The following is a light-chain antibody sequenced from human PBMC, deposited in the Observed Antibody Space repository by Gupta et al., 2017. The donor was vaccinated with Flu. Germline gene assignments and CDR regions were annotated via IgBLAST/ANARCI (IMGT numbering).Light chain of an antibody. J-gene: IGLJ3*02. CDR2: RNY. V-gene: IGLV10-54*04. CDR1: SNNVGNEG. CDR3: AAWDSSLNTRV. Sequence: QAGLTQPPSLSEYLRQPALLTCTGNSNNVGNEGAAWLQQHQGHPPKPLSCRNYNRPAGISERFPASRSGNTATLTMTGLQPEDGADDYCAAWDSSLNTRVFGGGTKLTVL.